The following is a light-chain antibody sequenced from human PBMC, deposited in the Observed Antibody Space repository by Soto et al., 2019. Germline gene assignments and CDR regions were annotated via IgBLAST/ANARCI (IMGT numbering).Light chain of an antibody. CDR3: QQYNIWPPWT. CDR1: RSVSRN. Sequence: EIVLTQSPCTVSLSHGERATLSCRASRSVSRNLAWYQQKPGQAPRLLIYGASTRATGIPARFSGSGSGTEFSLTISSLQSEDFGIYYCQQYNIWPPWTFGQGTKVDI. CDR2: GAS. V-gene: IGKV3-15*01. J-gene: IGKJ1*01.